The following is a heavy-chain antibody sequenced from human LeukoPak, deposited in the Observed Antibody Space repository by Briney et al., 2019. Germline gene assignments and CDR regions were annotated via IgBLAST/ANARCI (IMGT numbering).Heavy chain of an antibody. J-gene: IGHJ4*02. CDR3: ARGDGYNYFDY. V-gene: IGHV3-53*01. Sequence: GGSLKLSCASSGFTFSSYCMQWGRQAPGKGLGWVSVIYSGGSTYYADSVKGRFTISRDNSKNTLYFQMNSLRAEDTAVYYCARGDGYNYFDYWGQGILVTVSS. CDR1: GFTFSSYC. CDR2: IYSGGST. D-gene: IGHD5-24*01.